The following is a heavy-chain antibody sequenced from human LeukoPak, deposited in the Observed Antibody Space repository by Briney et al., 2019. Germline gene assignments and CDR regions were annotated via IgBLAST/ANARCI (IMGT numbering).Heavy chain of an antibody. CDR2: IKQDGSEK. CDR1: GFTFSSYW. CDR3: ARDSDSRSKYYFAY. J-gene: IGHJ4*02. D-gene: IGHD3-22*01. Sequence: PGGSLRLSCAASGFTFSSYWMSWVRQAPGKGLEWVANIKQDGSEKDYVDSVKGQFTISRDNDKNSLFLQMISLRAEDTAVYYCARDSDSRSKYYFAYWGQGTLVTVSS. V-gene: IGHV3-7*01.